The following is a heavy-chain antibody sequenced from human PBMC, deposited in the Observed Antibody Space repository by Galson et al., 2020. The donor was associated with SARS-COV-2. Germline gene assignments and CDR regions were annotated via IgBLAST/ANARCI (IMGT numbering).Heavy chain of an antibody. CDR3: ARENFVDAFDY. D-gene: IGHD5-12*01. CDR1: GFTVSSNY. CDR2: IYSGGST. Sequence: GGSLRLSCAASGFTVSSNYMSWVRQAPGKGLEWVSVIYSGGSTYYADSMKGRFTISRDNSKNTLYLQMNSLRAEDTAVYYCARENFVDAFDYWGQGTLVTVSS. J-gene: IGHJ4*02. V-gene: IGHV3-66*02.